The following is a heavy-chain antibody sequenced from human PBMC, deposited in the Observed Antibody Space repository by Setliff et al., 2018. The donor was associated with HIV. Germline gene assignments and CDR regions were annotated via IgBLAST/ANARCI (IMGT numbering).Heavy chain of an antibody. CDR3: AKAPGWLFLSHY. D-gene: IGHD3-22*01. V-gene: IGHV3-48*01. J-gene: IGHJ4*02. Sequence: PGGSLRLSCATSGFTFDSYSIIWVRQAPGKGLEWVSYISGLGGGTIYYADSVRGRFTISRDDAEKSVYLQMNSLRVEDTAIYYCAKAPGWLFLSHYWGQGTLVTVSS. CDR2: ISGLGGGTI. CDR1: GFTFDSYS.